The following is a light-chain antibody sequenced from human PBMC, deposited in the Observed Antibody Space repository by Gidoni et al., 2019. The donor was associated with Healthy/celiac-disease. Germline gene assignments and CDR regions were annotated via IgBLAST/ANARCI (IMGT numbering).Light chain of an antibody. V-gene: IGLV2-8*01. Sequence: PSASGSTGQSVTISCTGTSSDVGGYNYVSWYQQHPGKAPKLMINEVSKRPSGVPDRFSGSKSGNSASLTVSGLQAEDEADYYCSSYAGSNNLGVFGTGTKVTVL. CDR3: SSYAGSNNLGV. J-gene: IGLJ1*01. CDR2: EVS. CDR1: SSDVGGYNY.